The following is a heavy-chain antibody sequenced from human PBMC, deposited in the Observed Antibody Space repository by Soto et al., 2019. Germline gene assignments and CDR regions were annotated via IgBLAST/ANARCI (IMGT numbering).Heavy chain of an antibody. CDR2: IYYSGST. J-gene: IGHJ6*03. CDR3: ARDSSIYSYGYRGGLRLDYYYYMAV. CDR1: GGSISSYY. V-gene: IGHV4-59*01. Sequence: QVQLQESGPGLVKPSETLSLTCTVSGGSISSYYWSWIRQPPGKGLEWIGYIYYSGSTNYNPSLKSRVTISVDTSKNQFSLKLSSVTAADTAVYYCARDSSIYSYGYRGGLRLDYYYYMAVWGKGTTVTVSS. D-gene: IGHD5-18*01.